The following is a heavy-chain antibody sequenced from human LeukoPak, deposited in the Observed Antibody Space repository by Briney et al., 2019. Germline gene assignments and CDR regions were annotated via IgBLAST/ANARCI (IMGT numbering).Heavy chain of an antibody. CDR2: IYYSGST. Sequence: PSETLSLTCTVSGGSISSSSYYWGWIRQPPGKGLEWIGSIYYSGSTYYNPSLKSRVTISVDTSKNQFSLKLSSVTAADTAVYYCARQGFPYYDFWSGYGFLGYWGQGTLVTVSS. CDR3: ARQGFPYYDFWSGYGFLGY. D-gene: IGHD3-3*01. J-gene: IGHJ4*02. CDR1: GGSISSSSYY. V-gene: IGHV4-39*01.